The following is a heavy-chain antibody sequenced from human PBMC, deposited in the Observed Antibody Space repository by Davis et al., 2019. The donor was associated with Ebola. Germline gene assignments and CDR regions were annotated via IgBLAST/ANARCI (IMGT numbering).Heavy chain of an antibody. Sequence: GESLKISCAASGFTFSDYYMSWIRQAPGKGLEWVSYISSSGSTIYYADSVKGRFTISRDNAKNSLYLQMNSLRAEDTAVYYCARFRWDCSSTSCYWYYYYGMDVWGQGTTVTVSS. CDR2: ISSSGSTI. D-gene: IGHD2-2*01. CDR3: ARFRWDCSSTSCYWYYYYGMDV. V-gene: IGHV3-11*04. J-gene: IGHJ6*02. CDR1: GFTFSDYY.